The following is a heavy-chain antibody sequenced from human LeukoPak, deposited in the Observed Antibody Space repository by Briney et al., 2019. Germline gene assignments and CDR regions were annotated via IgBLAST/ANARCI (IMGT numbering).Heavy chain of an antibody. CDR2: INPNSGGT. Sequence: GASVKVSCKASGYTFSGYYMHWVRQAPGQGLEWMGWINPNSGGTNYAQKFQGRVTMTRDTSISTAYMELSRLRSDDTAVYYCARDGVVVPAAMGLWYFDLWGRGTLVTVSS. CDR1: GYTFSGYY. CDR3: ARDGVVVPAAMGLWYFDL. J-gene: IGHJ2*01. V-gene: IGHV1-2*02. D-gene: IGHD2-2*01.